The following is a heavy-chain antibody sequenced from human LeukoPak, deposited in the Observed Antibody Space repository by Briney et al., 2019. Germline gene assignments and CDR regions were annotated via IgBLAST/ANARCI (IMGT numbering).Heavy chain of an antibody. CDR3: ARTPYGYYYYYYMDV. CDR2: IYYSGST. Sequence: SQTLSLTCTVSGGSISSGSYYWSWIRQPAGKGLEWIGYIYYSGSTNYNPSLKSRVTISVDTSKNQFSLKLSSVTATDTAVYYCARTPYGYYYYYYMDVWGKGTTVTVSS. V-gene: IGHV4-61*09. CDR1: GGSISSGSYY. D-gene: IGHD3-10*01. J-gene: IGHJ6*03.